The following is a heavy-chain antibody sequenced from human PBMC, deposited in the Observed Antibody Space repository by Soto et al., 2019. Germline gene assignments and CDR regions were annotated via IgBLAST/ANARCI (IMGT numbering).Heavy chain of an antibody. CDR3: AREGASSGAFDY. J-gene: IGHJ4*02. CDR1: GYTFNSYY. Sequence: QVQLVQSGAEVKKPGASVKVSCKASGYTFNSYYMHWVRQAPGQGLEWMGIINPSGGSTSYAQKFQGRXXMXRXXSTSTVDMELSSRRSEDTAVYYCAREGASSGAFDYWGQGTLVTVSS. V-gene: IGHV1-46*02. D-gene: IGHD2-15*01. CDR2: INPSGGST.